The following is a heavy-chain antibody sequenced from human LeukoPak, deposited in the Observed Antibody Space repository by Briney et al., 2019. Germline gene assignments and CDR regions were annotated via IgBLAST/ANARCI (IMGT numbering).Heavy chain of an antibody. CDR2: IYHSGST. V-gene: IGHV4-4*02. CDR1: GFTFNTYSM. D-gene: IGHD6-19*01. CDR3: ARDSSGWYFGYYYYYMDV. J-gene: IGHJ6*03. Sequence: GSLRLSCAASGFTFNTYSMSWVRQPPGKGLEWIGEIYHSGSTNYNPSLKSRVTISVDKSKNQFSLKLSSVTAADTAVYYCARDSSGWYFGYYYYYMDVWGKGTTVTVSS.